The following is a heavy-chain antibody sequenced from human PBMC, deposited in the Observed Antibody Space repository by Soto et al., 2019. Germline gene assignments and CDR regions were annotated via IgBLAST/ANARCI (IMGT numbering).Heavy chain of an antibody. V-gene: IGHV4-39*01. CDR2: IYYSGST. J-gene: IGHJ4*02. CDR1: GGSISSSSYY. D-gene: IGHD2-2*01. Sequence: TLSLTCTVSGGSISSSSYYWGWIRQPPGKGLEWIGSIYYSGSTYYNPSLKSRVTISVDTSKNQFSLKLSSVTAADTAVYYCFIVVVPAAKGNFDYWGQGTLVTVSS. CDR3: FIVVVPAAKGNFDY.